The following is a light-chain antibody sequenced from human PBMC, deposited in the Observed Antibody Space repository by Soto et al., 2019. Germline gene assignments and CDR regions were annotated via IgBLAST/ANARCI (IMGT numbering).Light chain of an antibody. CDR2: DAS. CDR1: QSISSS. Sequence: EIVLTQSPATLSLSPGERATLSCRASQSISSSLGWYQQNPGQAPRLPIYDASSRATGVPARFSGSGSGTDFTLTISSLEPEDFAVYYCQQRTTWPLTFGGGTKV. CDR3: QQRTTWPLT. J-gene: IGKJ4*01. V-gene: IGKV3-11*01.